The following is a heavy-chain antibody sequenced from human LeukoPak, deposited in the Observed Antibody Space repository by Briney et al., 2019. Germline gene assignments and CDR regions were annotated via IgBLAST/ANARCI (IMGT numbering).Heavy chain of an antibody. Sequence: GWSLSLSCAASGFSFSRAWMSWVRQAPGKGLEWVGRIKNTCDDGTPHHAAPVKGRFTISRDDSKNPPFPQLYNLKIEDTAVYYCSKVTLRSVGLWGQGTLVTVSS. J-gene: IGHJ4*02. CDR2: IKNTCDDGTP. D-gene: IGHD3-10*01. V-gene: IGHV3-15*05. CDR1: GFSFSRAW. CDR3: SKVTLRSVGL.